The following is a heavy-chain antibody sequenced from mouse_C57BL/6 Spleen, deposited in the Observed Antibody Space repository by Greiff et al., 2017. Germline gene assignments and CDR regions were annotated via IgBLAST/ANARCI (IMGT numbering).Heavy chain of an antibody. CDR3: ARDRYYGSSYYFDY. D-gene: IGHD1-1*01. V-gene: IGHV5-4*01. Sequence: EVKLVESGGGLVKPGGSLKLSCAASGFTFSSYAMSWVRQTPEKRLEWVATISDGGSYTYYPDNVKGRFTISRDNAKNNLYLQMSHLKSEDTAMYYCARDRYYGSSYYFDYWGQGTTRTVSS. J-gene: IGHJ2*01. CDR2: ISDGGSYT. CDR1: GFTFSSYA.